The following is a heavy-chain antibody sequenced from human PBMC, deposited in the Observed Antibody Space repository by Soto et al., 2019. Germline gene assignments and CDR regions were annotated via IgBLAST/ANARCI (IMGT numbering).Heavy chain of an antibody. Sequence: PSETLSLTCAVSGGSISSGGYSWSWIRQPPGKGLEWIGYIYHSGSTYYNPSLKSRVTISVDRSKNQFSLKLSSVTAADTAVYYCASGAIQLMGAFDYWGQGTPVTVSS. V-gene: IGHV4-30-2*01. CDR1: GGSISSGGYS. CDR2: IYHSGST. CDR3: ASGAIQLMGAFDY. J-gene: IGHJ4*02. D-gene: IGHD5-18*01.